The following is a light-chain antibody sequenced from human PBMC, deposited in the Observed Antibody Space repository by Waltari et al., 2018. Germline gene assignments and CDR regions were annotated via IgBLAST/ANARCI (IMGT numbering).Light chain of an antibody. CDR2: AAS. V-gene: IGKV1-39*01. CDR3: QQYGSSLGT. Sequence: DIQMTQSPSSLSASVGDRVTITCRASQSISSYLNWYQQKPGKAPKLLIYAASSLQSGVPSRFSGSGSGTDFTLTISRLEPEDFAVYYCQQYGSSLGTFGQGTKVEIK. CDR1: QSISSY. J-gene: IGKJ1*01.